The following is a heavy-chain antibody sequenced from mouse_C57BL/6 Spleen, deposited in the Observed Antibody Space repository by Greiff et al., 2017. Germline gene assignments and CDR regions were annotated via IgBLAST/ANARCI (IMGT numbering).Heavy chain of an antibody. CDR2: INPYNGGT. CDR3: ARRPTYGNYPYFDY. Sequence: VQLKQSGPVLVKPGASVKMSCKASGYTFTDYYMNWVKQSHGKSLEWIGVINPYNGGTSYNQKFKGKATLTVDKSSSTAYMELNSLTSEDSAGYYCARRPTYGNYPYFDYWGQGTTLTVSS. V-gene: IGHV1-19*01. D-gene: IGHD2-1*01. CDR1: GYTFTDYY. J-gene: IGHJ2*01.